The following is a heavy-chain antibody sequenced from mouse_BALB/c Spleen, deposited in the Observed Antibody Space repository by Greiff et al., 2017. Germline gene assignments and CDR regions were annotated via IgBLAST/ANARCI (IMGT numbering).Heavy chain of an antibody. J-gene: IGHJ4*01. Sequence: QVQLKQSGAELMKPGASVKISCKATGYTFSSYWIEWVKQRPGHGLEWIGEILPGSGSTNYNEKFKGKATFTADTSSNTAYMQLSSLTSEDSAVYYCARDSLAMDYWGQGTSVTVSS. CDR1: GYTFSSYW. CDR3: ARDSLAMDY. CDR2: ILPGSGST. V-gene: IGHV1-9*01.